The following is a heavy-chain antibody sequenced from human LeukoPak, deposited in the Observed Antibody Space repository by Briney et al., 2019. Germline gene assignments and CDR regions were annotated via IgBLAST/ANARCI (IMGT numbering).Heavy chain of an antibody. CDR1: GFTFGDHA. CDR3: TRFVPYLDY. CDR2: IRSKTYGKTT. Sequence: GGSLRLSCTASGFTFGDHAMSWVRQAPGKGLEWVGFIRSKTYGKTTEYAASVKGRFTISRDDSKNIAYLQMNSLKTEDTAIYYCTRFVPYLDYWSQGTLVTVSS. D-gene: IGHD3-16*01. J-gene: IGHJ4*02. V-gene: IGHV3-49*04.